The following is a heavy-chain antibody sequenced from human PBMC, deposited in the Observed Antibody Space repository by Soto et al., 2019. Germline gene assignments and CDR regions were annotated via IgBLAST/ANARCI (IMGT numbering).Heavy chain of an antibody. CDR2: IKHDGSDE. CDR1: GFTFSTNW. D-gene: IGHD6-19*01. Sequence: EVQLVESGGGLVQPGGSLRLSCAASGFTFSTNWMSWVRQAPGKGLEWVANIKHDGSDEYYVDPVKGRFTISRDNAKNSLYLQMSSLRAEDTAVYYCARPLGWRDAFDIWGQGTAVTVSS. J-gene: IGHJ3*02. V-gene: IGHV3-7*01. CDR3: ARPLGWRDAFDI.